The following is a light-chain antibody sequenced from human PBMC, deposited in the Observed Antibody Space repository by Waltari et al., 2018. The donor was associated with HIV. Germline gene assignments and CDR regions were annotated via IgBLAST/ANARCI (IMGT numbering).Light chain of an antibody. Sequence: QSVLTQPPSASGTPGQRVTISCSGSSSNIGNNYVFWSQQLPGTAPKLLFYRNDQRPSGVPDRFSGSKSGTSASLAISGLRSEDEADYYCATWDDTLSGYVFGTGTKVTVL. CDR1: SSNIGNNY. CDR2: RND. V-gene: IGLV1-47*01. J-gene: IGLJ1*01. CDR3: ATWDDTLSGYV.